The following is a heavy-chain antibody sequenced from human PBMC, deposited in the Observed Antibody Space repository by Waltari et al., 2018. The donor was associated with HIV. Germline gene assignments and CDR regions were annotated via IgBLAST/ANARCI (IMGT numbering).Heavy chain of an antibody. CDR2: ISWNSGSI. D-gene: IGHD3-10*01. J-gene: IGHJ6*02. Sequence: EVQLVESGGGLVQPGRSLRLFCAASGFTFDVYAMHWVRQAPGKGLEWVSGISWNSGSIGYADSVKGRFTISRDNAKNSLYLQMNSLRAEDTALYYCAKGTAEYYGSGRLGVWGQGTTVTVSS. CDR1: GFTFDVYA. CDR3: AKGTAEYYGSGRLGV. V-gene: IGHV3-9*01.